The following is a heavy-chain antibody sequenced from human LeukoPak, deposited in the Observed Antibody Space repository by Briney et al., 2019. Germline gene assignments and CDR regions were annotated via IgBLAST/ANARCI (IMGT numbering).Heavy chain of an antibody. D-gene: IGHD1-26*01. J-gene: IGHJ3*02. V-gene: IGHV3-23*01. Sequence: SGGSLRLSCAASGFTFSSYAMSWVRQAPGKGLERVSAISGSGGSTYYADSVKGRFTISRDNSKNTLYLQMNSLRAEDTAVYYCAKDNLKTPTTYAFDIWGQGTMVTVSS. CDR2: ISGSGGST. CDR1: GFTFSSYA. CDR3: AKDNLKTPTTYAFDI.